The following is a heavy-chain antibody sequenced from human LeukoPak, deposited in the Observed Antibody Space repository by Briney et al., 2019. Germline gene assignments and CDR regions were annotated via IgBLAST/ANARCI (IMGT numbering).Heavy chain of an antibody. J-gene: IGHJ3*02. V-gene: IGHV1-2*02. CDR1: VYTFIDYF. D-gene: IGHD1-14*01. CDR3: ARAVSGTLGGAFDI. CDR2: INPNSGVT. Sequence: ASVNVSFKASVYTFIDYFIHWMRQTPGQGLGWLGWINPNSGVTRYAQKFQGRVTLTRDTAAYMELSSLKYDDTAVYYCARAVSGTLGGAFDIWGQGTAVTVSS.